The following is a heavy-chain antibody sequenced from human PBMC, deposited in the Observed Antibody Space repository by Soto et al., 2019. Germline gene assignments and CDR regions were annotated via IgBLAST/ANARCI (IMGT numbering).Heavy chain of an antibody. D-gene: IGHD2-2*02. CDR2: ISYDGSDK. V-gene: IGHV3-30*18. CDR1: GFTFNTYG. CDR3: AKSPNFYCSSPNCYKYYFDY. Sequence: QDHLVESGGGVVQPGTSLRLSCAASGFTFNTYGMHWVRQAPGKGLAWAAVISYDGSDKFYADSVKGRFTISRDNSKNTLYLQMSSLRPEDTAIYYCAKSPNFYCSSPNCYKYYFDYWGQGTLVTVSS. J-gene: IGHJ4*02.